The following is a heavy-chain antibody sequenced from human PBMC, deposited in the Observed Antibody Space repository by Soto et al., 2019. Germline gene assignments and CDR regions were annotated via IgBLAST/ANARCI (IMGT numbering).Heavy chain of an antibody. CDR3: ARGNPFNYAGFDV. V-gene: IGHV1-8*01. Sequence: GASVKVSCKASGYTFSDFDINWLRQASGQGPEWMEWMNAKSGDTFFAQRFQGKFNMTWDTSLSTAYMEVGSLTSDDTAIYYCARGNPFNYAGFDVWGQGTTVTVSS. CDR1: GYTFSDFD. CDR2: MNAKSGDT. J-gene: IGHJ6*02. D-gene: IGHD3-16*01.